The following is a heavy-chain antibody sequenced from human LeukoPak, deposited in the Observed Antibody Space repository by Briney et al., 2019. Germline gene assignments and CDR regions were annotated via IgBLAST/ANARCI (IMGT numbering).Heavy chain of an antibody. Sequence: GGSLRLSCAASGFTFSSYAMHWVRQAPGKGLEWVAVISYDGSNKYYADSVKGRFTISRDNSKNTLYLQMNSLRAEDMAVYYCARDPDTAMVTSYDAFDIWGQGTMVTVSS. J-gene: IGHJ3*02. CDR3: ARDPDTAMVTSYDAFDI. CDR2: ISYDGSNK. CDR1: GFTFSSYA. V-gene: IGHV3-30-3*01. D-gene: IGHD5-18*01.